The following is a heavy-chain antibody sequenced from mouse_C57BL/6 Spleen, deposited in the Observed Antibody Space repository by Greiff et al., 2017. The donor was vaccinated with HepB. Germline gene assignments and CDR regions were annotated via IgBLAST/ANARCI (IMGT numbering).Heavy chain of an antibody. CDR3: AREGGTVVFDY. D-gene: IGHD1-1*01. CDR2: IYPGDGDT. CDR1: GYAFSSSW. V-gene: IGHV1-82*01. J-gene: IGHJ2*01. Sequence: VKLVESGPELVKPGASVKISCKASGYAFSSSWMNWVKQRPGKGLEWIGRIYPGDGDTNYNGKFKGKATLTADKSSSTAYMQLSSLTSEDSAVYFCAREGGTVVFDYWGQGTTLTVSS.